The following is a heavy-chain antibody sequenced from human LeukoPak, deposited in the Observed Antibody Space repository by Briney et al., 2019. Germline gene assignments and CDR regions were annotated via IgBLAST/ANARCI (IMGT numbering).Heavy chain of an antibody. Sequence: SETLSLTCAVYGGSFSGYYWSWIRQPPGKGLEWIGEINHSGSTNYNPSLKSRVTISVDTSKNQFSLKLSSVTAADTAVYYCARFAPGDVRYSSSWTEGDWFDPWGQGTLVTVSS. CDR1: GGSFSGYY. V-gene: IGHV4-34*01. CDR3: ARFAPGDVRYSSSWTEGDWFDP. J-gene: IGHJ5*02. CDR2: INHSGST. D-gene: IGHD6-13*01.